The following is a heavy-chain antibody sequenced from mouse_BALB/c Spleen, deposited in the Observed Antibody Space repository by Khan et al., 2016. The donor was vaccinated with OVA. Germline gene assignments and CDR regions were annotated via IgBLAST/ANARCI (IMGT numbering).Heavy chain of an antibody. V-gene: IGHV5-6-5*01. CDR2: ISSGYTT. J-gene: IGHJ3*01. Sequence: EVELVESGGALVKPGGSLKLSCAASGFTFSAYAMPWVRQTPEKRLEWVASISSGYTTYYPDTLKGRVTISRDNARNILYLQMSSLRSEDTAMYYCAREVYGSNYAVFAYWGQGTLVTVSA. CDR1: GFTFSAYA. D-gene: IGHD1-1*01. CDR3: AREVYGSNYAVFAY.